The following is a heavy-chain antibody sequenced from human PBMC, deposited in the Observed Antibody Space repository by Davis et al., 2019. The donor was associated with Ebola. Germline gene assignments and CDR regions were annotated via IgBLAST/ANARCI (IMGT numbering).Heavy chain of an antibody. Sequence: PSETLSLTCTVSGDSVSSSSCYWAWIRQSPGKGLEWIGSIYSSANTYYNPSLKSRLTISADTSKNQFSLTLTSVTAADAAVYYCARGRMVVAATNFDYWGQGILVTVSS. CDR1: GDSVSSSSCY. D-gene: IGHD2-15*01. CDR3: ARGRMVVAATNFDY. J-gene: IGHJ4*02. V-gene: IGHV4-39*07. CDR2: IYSSANT.